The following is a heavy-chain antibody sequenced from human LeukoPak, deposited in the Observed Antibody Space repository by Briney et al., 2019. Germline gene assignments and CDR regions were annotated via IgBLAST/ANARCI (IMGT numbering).Heavy chain of an antibody. V-gene: IGHV3-11*01. CDR2: SSTSGSTI. CDR3: ARERADALDI. CDR1: GFTFSDFH. Sequence: GGSLRLSCAASGFTFSDFHMCWIRQAPGKGLEWVSFSSTSGSTIFYADSVKGRFTISRDNAKNSLYLQMNSLRAEDTPVYYCARERADALDIWGPGTMVTVSS. J-gene: IGHJ3*02.